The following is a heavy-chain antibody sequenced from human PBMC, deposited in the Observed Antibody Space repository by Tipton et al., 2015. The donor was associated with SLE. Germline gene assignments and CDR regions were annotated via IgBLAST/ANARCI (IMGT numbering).Heavy chain of an antibody. CDR1: GGSIRSSSYY. CDR2: VYYSGST. J-gene: IGHJ4*02. Sequence: TLSLTCTVSGGSIRSSSYYWGWIRQPPGKGLEWIGSVYYSGSTYYNPSLKSRVTISVDTSKNQFSLKLSSVTAADTAVYYCARHLRGGSCYNYWGQGTLVTVSS. D-gene: IGHD2-15*01. CDR3: ARHLRGGSCYNY. V-gene: IGHV4-39*01.